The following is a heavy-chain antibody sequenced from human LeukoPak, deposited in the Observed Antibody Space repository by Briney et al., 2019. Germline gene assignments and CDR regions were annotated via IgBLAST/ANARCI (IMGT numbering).Heavy chain of an antibody. V-gene: IGHV5-51*01. CDR1: GYRFTDYW. D-gene: IGHD3-22*01. CDR2: VFPGDSDT. CDR3: ARPKSSGYYYAFDI. J-gene: IGHJ3*02. Sequence: GESLKISCKASGYRFTDYWIGWVRQMPGKGLEWMGIVFPGDSDTRYSPSFEGQVTISADKSISTAYLQWSSLKASDTAMYYCARPKSSGYYYAFDIWGQGTMVTVSS.